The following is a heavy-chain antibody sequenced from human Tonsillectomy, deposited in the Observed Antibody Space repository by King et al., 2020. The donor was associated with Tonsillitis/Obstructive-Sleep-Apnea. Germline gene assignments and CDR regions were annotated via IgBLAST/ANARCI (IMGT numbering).Heavy chain of an antibody. Sequence: VQLVESGAEVKKPGASVKVSCKASGYTFSSYGISWVRQAPGQGLEWMGWISVYNGNTNYAQNLQGRVIMTTDTSTTTAYMELRSLRSDDTAVYYCARTYSSDSSGYYYPNYLDYWGQGTLVTVSS. J-gene: IGHJ4*02. D-gene: IGHD3-22*01. CDR3: ARTYSSDSSGYYYPNYLDY. V-gene: IGHV1-18*01. CDR1: GYTFSSYG. CDR2: ISVYNGNT.